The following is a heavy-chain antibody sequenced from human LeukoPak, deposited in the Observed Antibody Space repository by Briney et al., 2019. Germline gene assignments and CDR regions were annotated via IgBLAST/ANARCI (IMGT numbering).Heavy chain of an antibody. Sequence: SVKVSCKASGYTFSSYDVNWVRQATGQGLEWMGRIIPILGIANYAQKFQGRVTITADRSTSTAYMELSSLRSEDTAVYYCARRAAAEDYWGQGTLVTVSS. CDR1: GYTFSSYD. CDR3: ARRAAAEDY. J-gene: IGHJ4*02. D-gene: IGHD6-13*01. V-gene: IGHV1-69*04. CDR2: IIPILGIA.